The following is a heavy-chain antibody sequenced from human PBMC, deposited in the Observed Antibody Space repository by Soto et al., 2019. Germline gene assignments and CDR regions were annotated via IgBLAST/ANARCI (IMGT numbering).Heavy chain of an antibody. V-gene: IGHV1-69*13. CDR3: ARDLGTCANGVCPNWFDP. CDR1: GGTFSSYA. Sequence: SVKVSCKASGGTFSSYAISWVRQAPGQGLEWMGGIIPIFGTANYAQKFQGRVTITADESTSTAHMELSSLRSEDTAVYYCARDLGTCANGVCPNWFDPWGQGTLVTVSS. J-gene: IGHJ5*02. D-gene: IGHD2-8*01. CDR2: IIPIFGTA.